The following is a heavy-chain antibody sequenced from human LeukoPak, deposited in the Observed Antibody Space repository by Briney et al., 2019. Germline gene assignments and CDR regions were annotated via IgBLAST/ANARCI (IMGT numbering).Heavy chain of an antibody. D-gene: IGHD6-19*01. J-gene: IGHJ4*02. CDR3: ARDRDQVLHIAVADY. CDR1: GYTFTSYG. CDR2: ISAYNGNT. V-gene: IGHV1-18*01. Sequence: GASVKVSCKASGYTFTSYGISWVRQAPGQGLEWMGWISAYNGNTNYAQKLQGRVTMTTDTSTSTAYMELRSLRSDDTAVYYCARDRDQVLHIAVADYWGQGTLVSVSS.